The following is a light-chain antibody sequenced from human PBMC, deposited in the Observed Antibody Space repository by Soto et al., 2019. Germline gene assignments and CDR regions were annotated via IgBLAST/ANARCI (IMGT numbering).Light chain of an antibody. V-gene: IGKV3-20*01. CDR3: HQDGRLPPWT. J-gene: IGKJ1*01. CDR2: SAS. Sequence: EIMLTQSPGTLSLSPGERATLSCRASQSVSSHYLAWYQQKPGQAPRLLIYSASSRATGIPDRFSGSGSGTDFTLTISRLEPEDFAVYYCHQDGRLPPWTFGQGTKVEIK. CDR1: QSVSSHY.